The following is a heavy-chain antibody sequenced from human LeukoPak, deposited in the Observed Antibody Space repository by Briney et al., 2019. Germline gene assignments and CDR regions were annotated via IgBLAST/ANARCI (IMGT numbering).Heavy chain of an antibody. CDR2: MYYRGNT. CDR1: GGSISTITYY. J-gene: IGHJ3*02. V-gene: IGHV4-39*07. Sequence: SETLSLTCTVSGGSISTITYYWGWIRQPPGKGLEWVGHMYYRGNTFYNPSLKSRVTISVDTSKNQFSLKLRSATAADTAVYYCARDSSGYYEAFDIWGQGTMVTVSS. CDR3: ARDSSGYYEAFDI. D-gene: IGHD3-22*01.